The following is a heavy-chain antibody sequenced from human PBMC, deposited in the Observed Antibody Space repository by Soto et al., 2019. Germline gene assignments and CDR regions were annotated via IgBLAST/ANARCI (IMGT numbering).Heavy chain of an antibody. V-gene: IGHV3-30-3*01. Sequence: GGSLRLSCGASGFTFSSYAMHWVRQAPGKGLEWVAVISYDGSNKYYADSVKGRFTISRDNSKNTLYLQMNSLRAEDTAVYYCARDLLEAESSNYFDYWGQGTLVTVS. D-gene: IGHD1-1*01. J-gene: IGHJ4*02. CDR3: ARDLLEAESSNYFDY. CDR2: ISYDGSNK. CDR1: GFTFSSYA.